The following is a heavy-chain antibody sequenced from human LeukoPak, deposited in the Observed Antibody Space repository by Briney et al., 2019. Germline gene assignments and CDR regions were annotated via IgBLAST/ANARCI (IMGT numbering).Heavy chain of an antibody. J-gene: IGHJ4*02. Sequence: GGSLRLSCAASGFTFSGYAMSWVRQAPGKGLEWVSAISGSGGSTYYADSVKGRFTISRDNSKNTLYLQMNSLRAEDTAVYYCAKVSAAEYYFDYWGQGTLVTVSS. CDR2: ISGSGGST. CDR3: AKVSAAEYYFDY. V-gene: IGHV3-23*01. D-gene: IGHD2-2*01. CDR1: GFTFSGYA.